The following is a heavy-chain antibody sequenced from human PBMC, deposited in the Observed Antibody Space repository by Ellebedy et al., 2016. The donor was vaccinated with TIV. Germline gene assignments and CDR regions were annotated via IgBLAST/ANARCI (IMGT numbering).Heavy chain of an antibody. D-gene: IGHD4-23*01. V-gene: IGHV1-69*13. CDR3: AAPAPNSVVTPSWAGMDV. Sequence: AASVKVSCKASGGPFSSYAISCVRQAPRQGLEWMGGIIPIFGTANYAQKFQGRVTITADESTSTAYMELSSLRSEDTAVYYCAAPAPNSVVTPSWAGMDVWGQGTTVTVSS. CDR2: IIPIFGTA. CDR1: GGPFSSYA. J-gene: IGHJ6*02.